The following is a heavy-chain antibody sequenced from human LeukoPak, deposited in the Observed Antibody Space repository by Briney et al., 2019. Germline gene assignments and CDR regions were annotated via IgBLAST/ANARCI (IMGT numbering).Heavy chain of an antibody. D-gene: IGHD6-19*01. CDR1: GYSISSGYY. CDR3: ARAQYSSGCYFDY. CDR2: IYHSGST. V-gene: IGHV4-38-2*02. J-gene: IGHJ4*02. Sequence: PSETLSLTCTVSGYSISSGYYWGWIRQPPGKGLEWIGSIYHSGSTYYNPSLKSRVTISVDTSKNQFSLKLSSVTAADTAVYYCARAQYSSGCYFDYWGQGTLVTVSS.